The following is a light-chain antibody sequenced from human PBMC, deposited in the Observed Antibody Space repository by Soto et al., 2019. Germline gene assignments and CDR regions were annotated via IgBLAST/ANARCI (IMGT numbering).Light chain of an antibody. CDR1: SSDVGGYNY. CDR2: DVS. V-gene: IGLV2-14*01. CDR3: ISSFYV. Sequence: QSALTQPASVSGSPGQSITISCTGTSSDVGGYNYVSWYQQHPGKAPKLMIYDVSNRPSGVSNRFSGSKSGNTASLTISGLQAEDEAVYYTISSFYVFGTGTKLTVL. J-gene: IGLJ1*01.